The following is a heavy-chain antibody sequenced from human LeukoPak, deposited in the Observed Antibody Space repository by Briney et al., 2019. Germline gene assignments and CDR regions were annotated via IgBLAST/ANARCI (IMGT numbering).Heavy chain of an antibody. D-gene: IGHD6-19*01. CDR1: GFTFSTYN. CDR3: ARGGSFTPDY. Sequence: TGWSLRLSCEASGFTFSTYNMNWVRQAPGKGLEWVSYISSDSTTLYYAASVKGRFTISRDNAKNSLYLHMNSLTDEDTAVYYCARGGSFTPDYWGQGALVTISS. J-gene: IGHJ4*02. CDR2: ISSDSTTL. V-gene: IGHV3-48*02.